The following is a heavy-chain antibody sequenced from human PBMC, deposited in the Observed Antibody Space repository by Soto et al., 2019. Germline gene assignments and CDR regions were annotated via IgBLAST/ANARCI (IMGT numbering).Heavy chain of an antibody. CDR2: IYYSGST. D-gene: IGHD2-2*01. CDR1: GGSISSSSYY. V-gene: IGHV4-39*01. J-gene: IGHJ5*02. CDR3: ARLPLDARGSCLFDP. Sequence: SETLSLTCTVSGGSISSSSYYWGWIRQPPGKGLEWIGSIYYSGSTYYNPSLKSRVTISVDTSKNQFSLKLSSVTAADTAVYYCARLPLDARGSCLFDPWGQGTLVTVSS.